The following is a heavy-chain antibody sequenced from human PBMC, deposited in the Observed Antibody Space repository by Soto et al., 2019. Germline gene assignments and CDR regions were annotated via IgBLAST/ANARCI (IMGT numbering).Heavy chain of an antibody. CDR1: GYTFTGYF. Sequence: QVQLLQSGAEVKKPGASVKVSCKASGYTFTGYFMHWERQAPGQGLEWMGWINPYSGGADYAQSFQGRVTMTRDTSISTVYMELSRLRFDDTAVYYCARVIRGAYYNSPLDTWGQGTVVTVSS. D-gene: IGHD3-10*01. J-gene: IGHJ5*02. CDR3: ARVIRGAYYNSPLDT. CDR2: INPYSGGA. V-gene: IGHV1-2*02.